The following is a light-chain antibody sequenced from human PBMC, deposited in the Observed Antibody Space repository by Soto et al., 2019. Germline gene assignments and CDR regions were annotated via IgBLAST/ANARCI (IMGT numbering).Light chain of an antibody. CDR2: QAS. Sequence: DIQMTQSPSTLSASVGDRVTITCRASQSISSWLAWYQQKPGKSPKLLIYQASSLETGAPSRFSGSGSGTEFTLTISSLQPDDFATYYCQQYNSYPGTFGQGTKVEIK. CDR1: QSISSW. J-gene: IGKJ1*01. V-gene: IGKV1-5*03. CDR3: QQYNSYPGT.